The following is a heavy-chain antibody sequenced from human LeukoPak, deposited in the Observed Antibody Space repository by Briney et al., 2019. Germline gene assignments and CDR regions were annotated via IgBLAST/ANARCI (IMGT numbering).Heavy chain of an antibody. J-gene: IGHJ6*03. Sequence: SETLSLTCTVSGGPISSHYWSWIRQPLGKGLEWIGYIYYSGSTNYNPSLKSRVTISVDTSRNNFSLKLSSVTAAASAVYYCARRTGYLNYYYYYYMDVWGNGTTVTVSS. CDR3: ARRTGYLNYYYYYYMDV. CDR2: IYYSGST. D-gene: IGHD3/OR15-3a*01. CDR1: GGPISSHY. V-gene: IGHV4-59*11.